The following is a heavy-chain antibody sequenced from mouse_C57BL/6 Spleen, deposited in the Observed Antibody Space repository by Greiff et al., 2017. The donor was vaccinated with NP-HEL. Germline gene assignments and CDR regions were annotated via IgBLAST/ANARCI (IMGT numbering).Heavy chain of an antibody. CDR2: IDPSDSYT. J-gene: IGHJ1*03. CDR3: ARKGYYYGSSYRYFDV. Sequence: AQLQQPGAELVRPGTSVKLSCKASGYTFTSYWMHWVKQRPGQGLEWIGVIDPSDSYTNYNQKFKGKATLTVDTSSSTAYMQLSSLTSEDSAVYYCARKGYYYGSSYRYFDVWGTGTTVTVSS. D-gene: IGHD1-1*01. CDR1: GYTFTSYW. V-gene: IGHV1-59*01.